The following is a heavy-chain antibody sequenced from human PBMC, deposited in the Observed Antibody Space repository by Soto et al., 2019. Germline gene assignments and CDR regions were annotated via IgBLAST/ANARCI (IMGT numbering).Heavy chain of an antibody. CDR3: ARDLTGYYPGNWLDP. Sequence: GASVKLSCKSSGGTFSSYAISWVRQAPGQGLEWMGGIIPIFGTANYAQKFQGRVTITADESTSTAYMELSSLRSEDTAVYYCARDLTGYYPGNWLDPWGQGTLVTVSS. D-gene: IGHD3-9*01. CDR2: IIPIFGTA. J-gene: IGHJ5*02. V-gene: IGHV1-69*13. CDR1: GGTFSSYA.